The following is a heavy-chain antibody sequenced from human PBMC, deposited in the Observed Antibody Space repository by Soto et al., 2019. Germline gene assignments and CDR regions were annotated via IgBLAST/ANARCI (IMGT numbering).Heavy chain of an antibody. CDR2: INPNSGST. J-gene: IGHJ6*02. CDR1: GYTFTSYY. V-gene: IGHV1-46*01. Sequence: GASVKVSCKASGYTFTSYYMHWVRQAPGQGLERMGIINPNSGSTSYAQKFQGRVTMTTDTSTSTAYMELSSLRSEDTAVYYCACLHYDYVWGSYRYYYGMDVWGQGTTVTAP. D-gene: IGHD3-16*02. CDR3: ACLHYDYVWGSYRYYYGMDV.